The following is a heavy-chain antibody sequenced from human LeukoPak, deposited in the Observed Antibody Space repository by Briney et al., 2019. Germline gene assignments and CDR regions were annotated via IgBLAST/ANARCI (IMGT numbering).Heavy chain of an antibody. D-gene: IGHD3-3*01. Sequence: ASVKVSCKASGYTFTGYWHWVRPAPGQGLEWMGRINPNSGGTDYPQKFRGRVTMTRDTSVNTAYMELSSLRSEDTAVYYCARGSTIFGVATFDYWGQGTLVTVSS. CDR1: GYTFTGYW. V-gene: IGHV1-2*06. CDR3: ARGSTIFGVATFDY. J-gene: IGHJ4*02. CDR2: INPNSGGT.